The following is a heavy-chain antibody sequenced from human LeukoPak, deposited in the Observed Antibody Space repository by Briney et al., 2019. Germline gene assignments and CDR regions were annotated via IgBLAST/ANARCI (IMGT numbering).Heavy chain of an antibody. D-gene: IGHD3-3*01. J-gene: IGHJ4*02. CDR2: ISGSGGST. Sequence: PGGSLRLSCAASGFTFSSYAMSWVRQAPGKGLEWVSAISGSGGSTYYADSAKGRFTISRDNSKNTLYLQMNSLRAEDTAVYYCAKDPHFGVVIIPHFDYWGQGTLVTVSS. V-gene: IGHV3-23*01. CDR3: AKDPHFGVVIIPHFDY. CDR1: GFTFSSYA.